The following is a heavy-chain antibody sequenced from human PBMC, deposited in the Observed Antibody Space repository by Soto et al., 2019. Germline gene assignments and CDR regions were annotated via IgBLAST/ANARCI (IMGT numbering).Heavy chain of an antibody. CDR1: CDTFPANY. J-gene: IGHJ4*02. CDR2: INPQTGGT. V-gene: IGHV1-2*02. CDR3: GRDLAKGGGSAGFDY. D-gene: IGHD1-26*01. Sequence: ASARVSSKASCDTFPANYIHSLLHAPRQALELMGWINPQTGGTNYPHQFQARITMTMHTSLSTAYMTLIRLTSDDTAEYYCGRDLAKGGGSAGFDYWGQGTLVTVSS.